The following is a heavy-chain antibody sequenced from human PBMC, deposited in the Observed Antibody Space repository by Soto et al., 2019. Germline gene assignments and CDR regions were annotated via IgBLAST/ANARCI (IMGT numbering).Heavy chain of an antibody. CDR1: GYTFTGYY. CDR2: INPNSGGT. J-gene: IGHJ6*02. V-gene: IGHV1-2*02. CDR3: ARNVYCSSTSCYGMDV. Sequence: ASVKVSCKASGYTFTGYYMHWVRQAPGQGLEWMGWINPNSGGTNYAQKFQGRVTMTRDTSISTAYMELSRLRSDDTAVYYCARNVYCSSTSCYGMDVWGQGTTVTAP. D-gene: IGHD2-2*01.